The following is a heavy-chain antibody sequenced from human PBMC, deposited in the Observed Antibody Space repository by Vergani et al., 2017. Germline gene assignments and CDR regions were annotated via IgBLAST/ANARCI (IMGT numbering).Heavy chain of an antibody. V-gene: IGHV4-39*01. CDR2: IYNSGNG. CDR1: GDSIISRSYY. Sequence: QMQLQESGPGLVKASETLSLTCTVSGDSIISRSYYWGWIRQPPGKGLEWIGSIYNSGNGDSSSSLKSRVTISADTSKNQFSLRLTSVTAADTAVYYCARQRGSGGFFPSSYFYGMDVWGHGTTVTVSS. D-gene: IGHD3-10*01. J-gene: IGHJ6*02. CDR3: ARQRGSGGFFPSSYFYGMDV.